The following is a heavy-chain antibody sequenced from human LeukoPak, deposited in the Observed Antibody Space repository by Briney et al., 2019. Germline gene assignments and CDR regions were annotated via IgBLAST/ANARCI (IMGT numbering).Heavy chain of an antibody. CDR2: ISSSSSYI. V-gene: IGHV3-21*01. D-gene: IGHD6-13*01. Sequence: GGSLRLSCAASGFTFSSYSMNWGRQAPGKGLEWVSSISSSSSYIYYADSVKGRFTISRDNAKNSLYLQMNSLRAEDTAVYYCARVRIAAAGFDYWGQGTLVTVSS. J-gene: IGHJ4*02. CDR1: GFTFSSYS. CDR3: ARVRIAAAGFDY.